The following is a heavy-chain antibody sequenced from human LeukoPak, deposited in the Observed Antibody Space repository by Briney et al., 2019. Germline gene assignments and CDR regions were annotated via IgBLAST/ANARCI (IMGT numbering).Heavy chain of an antibody. D-gene: IGHD2-21*02. Sequence: GESLKISCKGYGYSFISYWIGWVRRTPEKGLEWMGIIYPGDSDTRNSPSFQGQVTISADKSTSTAYLQWSSLKASDTAMYYCARLQGDRPPDAFDIWGQGTMVTVS. CDR1: GYSFISYW. CDR2: IYPGDSDT. CDR3: ARLQGDRPPDAFDI. J-gene: IGHJ3*02. V-gene: IGHV5-51*01.